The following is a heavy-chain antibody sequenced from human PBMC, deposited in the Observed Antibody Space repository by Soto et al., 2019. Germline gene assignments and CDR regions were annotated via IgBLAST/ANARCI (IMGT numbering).Heavy chain of an antibody. CDR3: ARIYRRDGNKYADY. J-gene: IGHJ4*02. D-gene: IGHD3-16*02. CDR1: GFTFSNFN. V-gene: IGHV3-48*02. CDR2: ISASNTTV. Sequence: EVQLVESGGGLVQPGESLRLSYAASGFTFSNFNMHWVRQAPGKGLEWISYISASNTTVYYGDSVKGRFTISRDNAKNSLYLQMNSLRDEDTAVYYCARIYRRDGNKYADYWGQGTLVTVSS.